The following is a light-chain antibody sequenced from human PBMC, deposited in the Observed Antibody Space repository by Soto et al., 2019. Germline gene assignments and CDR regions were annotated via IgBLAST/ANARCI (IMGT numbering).Light chain of an antibody. J-gene: IGKJ4*01. V-gene: IGKV3-15*01. CDR1: QSVNSK. CDR3: QQYNNWPLG. CDR2: DAS. Sequence: EIVMTQSPATLSVSPGERATLSCRASQSVNSKLAWYQQKPGQAPRLLIHDASTRATGIPVRFSGSGSGTEFTLTISSLQSEDFAVYHCQQYNNWPLGFGGGTKVEIK.